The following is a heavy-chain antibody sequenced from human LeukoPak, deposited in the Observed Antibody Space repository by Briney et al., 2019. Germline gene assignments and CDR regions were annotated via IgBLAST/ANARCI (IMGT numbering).Heavy chain of an antibody. J-gene: IGHJ3*02. CDR1: GYTFTNYT. CDR2: IIPIFGTA. CDR3: ARGRLYYDILTGYYPDAFDI. D-gene: IGHD3-9*01. V-gene: IGHV1-69*13. Sequence: ASVKVSCKASGYTFTNYTINWVRQAPGQGLEWTGGIIPIFGTANYAQKFQGRVTITADESTSTAYMELSSLRSEDTAVYYCARGRLYYDILTGYYPDAFDIWGQGTMVTVSS.